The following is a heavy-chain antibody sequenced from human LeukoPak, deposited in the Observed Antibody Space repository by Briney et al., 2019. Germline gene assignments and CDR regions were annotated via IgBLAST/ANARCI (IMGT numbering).Heavy chain of an antibody. Sequence: PSETLSLTCTVSGGSISGFYWYWLRQPPGKGLEWIGYIFHSGNTKYNPSLKSRVTISVDTPKNQFSLRLTSVTAVDTAVYYCARERRQLGRWIDSWGQGTLVAVSS. CDR2: IFHSGNT. V-gene: IGHV4-59*01. CDR3: ARERRQLGRWIDS. J-gene: IGHJ5*01. D-gene: IGHD1-1*01. CDR1: GGSISGFY.